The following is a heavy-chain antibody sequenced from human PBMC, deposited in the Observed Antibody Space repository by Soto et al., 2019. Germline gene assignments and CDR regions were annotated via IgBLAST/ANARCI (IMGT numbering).Heavy chain of an antibody. CDR1: GTPINSADFY. Sequence: SETLSLTCTVSGTPINSADFYWTWIRQPPGKGLEWIGYIYYSGTTFHNPSLRSRISMSVDTSKNQFSLRLNSVTAADTAVYYCARGYDFAGFSPYGLDVWGQGTTVTVSS. D-gene: IGHD3-3*01. V-gene: IGHV4-30-4*01. CDR3: ARGYDFAGFSPYGLDV. J-gene: IGHJ6*02. CDR2: IYYSGTT.